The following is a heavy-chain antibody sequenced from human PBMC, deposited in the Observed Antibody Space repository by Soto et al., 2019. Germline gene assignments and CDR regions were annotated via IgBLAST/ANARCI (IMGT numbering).Heavy chain of an antibody. CDR2: IYYSGST. Sequence: PSETLSLTCTVSGGSISSYYWSWIRQPPGKGLEWIGYIYYSGSTNYNPSLKSRVTISVDTSKNQFSLKLSSVTAADTAVYYCARFRGGSAFDYWGQGTLVTVS. V-gene: IGHV4-59*08. CDR1: GGSISSYY. D-gene: IGHD2-15*01. J-gene: IGHJ4*02. CDR3: ARFRGGSAFDY.